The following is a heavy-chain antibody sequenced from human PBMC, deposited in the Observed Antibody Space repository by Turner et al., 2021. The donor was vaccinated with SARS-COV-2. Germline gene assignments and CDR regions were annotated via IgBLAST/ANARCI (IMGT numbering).Heavy chain of an antibody. V-gene: IGHV3-53*01. CDR2: IYSDSST. CDR1: GFTVSSNY. Sequence: EVQLVESGGGLIQPGGSPRLSCAASGFTVSSNYMTGVRQAPGKGLEWVSVIYSDSSTYYADSVKGRFTISRDNSKNTLYLQMNSLRAEDTAVYYCARDRGGYSDYWGQGTLVTVSS. J-gene: IGHJ4*02. D-gene: IGHD3-10*01. CDR3: ARDRGGYSDY.